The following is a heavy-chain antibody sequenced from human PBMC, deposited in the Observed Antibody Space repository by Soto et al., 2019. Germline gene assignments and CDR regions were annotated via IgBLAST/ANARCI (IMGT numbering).Heavy chain of an antibody. V-gene: IGHV4-59*01. Sequence: SETLSLTCTVSGGSISSYYWSWIRQPPGEGLEWIGYMYNTGSTIYNPSLKSRVTISVDTSKNQFSLKLNFVTAADTAVYYCARDLWGYCGADCYPLDVWGQGTTVTVS. J-gene: IGHJ6*02. CDR3: ARDLWGYCGADCYPLDV. D-gene: IGHD2-21*02. CDR2: MYNTGST. CDR1: GGSISSYY.